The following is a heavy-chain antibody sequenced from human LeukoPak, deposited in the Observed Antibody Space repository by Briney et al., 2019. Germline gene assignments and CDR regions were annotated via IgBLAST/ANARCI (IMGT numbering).Heavy chain of an antibody. Sequence: SETLSLTCTVSGGSIRSSHWSWIRQPPGKGLEFIGYIYYSGTSNYNPSLKSRVTMSVDTSKNQFSLKLSSVTAADTAVYYCARMSGTNYYYYGMDVWGQGTTVTVSS. CDR2: IYYSGTS. J-gene: IGHJ6*02. CDR3: ARMSGTNYYYYGMDV. CDR1: GGSIRSSH. V-gene: IGHV4-59*01. D-gene: IGHD1-26*01.